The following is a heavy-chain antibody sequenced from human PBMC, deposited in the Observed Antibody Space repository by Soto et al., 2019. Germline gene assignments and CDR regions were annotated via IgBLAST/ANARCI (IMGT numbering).Heavy chain of an antibody. CDR3: ARGKGYSGYDYFDP. CDR1: GDFTSASY. J-gene: IGHJ5*02. CDR2: IYYSGST. V-gene: IGHV4-59*12. D-gene: IGHD5-12*01. Sequence: ETLSLTCTVSGDFTSASYWSWIRQPPGKGLEWIGYIYYSGSTKYNPSLKSRVAMSIDTSKNQFSLKLTSVTAADTAVYYCARGKGYSGYDYFDPWGQGTLVTVSS.